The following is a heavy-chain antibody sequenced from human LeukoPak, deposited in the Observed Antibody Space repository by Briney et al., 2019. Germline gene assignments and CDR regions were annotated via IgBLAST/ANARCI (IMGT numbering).Heavy chain of an antibody. Sequence: PGGSLRLSCAASGFTFSSYSVNWVRQAPGKGLEWVSSISSSSSYIYYADSVKGRFTISRDNAKNSLYLQMNSLRAEDTAVYYCARATRRINWGAIDYWGQGTLVTVSS. V-gene: IGHV3-21*01. J-gene: IGHJ4*02. CDR1: GFTFSSYS. CDR3: ARATRRINWGAIDY. CDR2: ISSSSSYI. D-gene: IGHD7-27*01.